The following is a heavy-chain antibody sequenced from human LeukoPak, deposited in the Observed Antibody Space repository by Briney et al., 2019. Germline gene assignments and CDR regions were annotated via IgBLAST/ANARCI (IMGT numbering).Heavy chain of an antibody. CDR1: GYDLKTSG. V-gene: IGHV1-18*01. Sequence: GASVKVSCKPSGYDLKTSGISWVRQAPGQGLEWMGWISGHTGDTHYAKRFQGRLTLTTDTSTSVAYLELSTLRSDDTALYFCAKDVGDSLAGPWFFQFWGQGTLVTLSS. CDR2: ISGHTGDT. D-gene: IGHD3-16*01. CDR3: AKDVGDSLAGPWFFQF. J-gene: IGHJ4*02.